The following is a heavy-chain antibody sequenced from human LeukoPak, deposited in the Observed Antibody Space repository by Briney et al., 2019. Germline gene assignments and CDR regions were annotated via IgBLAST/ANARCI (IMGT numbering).Heavy chain of an antibody. D-gene: IGHD1-26*01. CDR2: IYTSGST. V-gene: IGHV4-61*02. CDR1: GVSISSGSHY. CDR3: ARGGNYWPQWWFDP. J-gene: IGHJ5*02. Sequence: SETLSLTCIVSGVSISSGSHYWSWIRQPAGKGLEWIGRIYTSGSTNYNPSLKSRVTMSLDASKNQFSLELNSVTPADTAVYYCARGGNYWPQWWFDPWGRGTLVSVSS.